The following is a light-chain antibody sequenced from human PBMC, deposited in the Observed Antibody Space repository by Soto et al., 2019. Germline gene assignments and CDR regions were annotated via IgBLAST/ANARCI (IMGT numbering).Light chain of an antibody. Sequence: QSVLTQPRSVSGSPGQSVTISCTGTSSDVGGYNYVSWYQQHPGKAPKLMIYDASQRPSGVPDRFSGSKSGNTASLTISGLHAEDEADYYCCSYAGTYTFYVFGTGTKVTVL. CDR2: DAS. V-gene: IGLV2-11*01. J-gene: IGLJ1*01. CDR3: CSYAGTYTFYV. CDR1: SSDVGGYNY.